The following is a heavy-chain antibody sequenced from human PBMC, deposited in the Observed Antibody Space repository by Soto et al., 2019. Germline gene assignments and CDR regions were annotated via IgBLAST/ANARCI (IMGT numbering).Heavy chain of an antibody. CDR3: PAATYSYDCRGWCPHYYYYYGRDV. CDR1: GCTITSSA. V-gene: IGHV1-58*01. D-gene: IGHD3-22*01. J-gene: IGHJ6*04. CDR2: IVVGSGNT. Sequence: ASVKAFCKASGCTITSSAVQWVRQPRGQRLEWIGWIVVGSGNTNYAQKFQERVTIMRDMSTSTAYMELSSLRSEVTAVYYCPAATYSYDCRGWCPHYYYYYGRDVWNKGPT.